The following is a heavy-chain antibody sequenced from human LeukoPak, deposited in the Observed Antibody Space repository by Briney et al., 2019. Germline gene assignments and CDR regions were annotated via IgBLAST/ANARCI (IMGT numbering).Heavy chain of an antibody. J-gene: IGHJ4*02. V-gene: IGHV4-39*01. CDR3: ARYGSSGRSYYFDY. Sequence: KPSETLSLTCTVSGGSISSSSYYWGWIRQPPGKGLEWIGSIYYSGSTYYNPSLKSRVTISVDTSKNQFSLKLSSVTAADTAVYYCARYGSSGRSYYFDYWGQGTLVTVSS. CDR1: GGSISSSSYY. D-gene: IGHD3-22*01. CDR2: IYYSGST.